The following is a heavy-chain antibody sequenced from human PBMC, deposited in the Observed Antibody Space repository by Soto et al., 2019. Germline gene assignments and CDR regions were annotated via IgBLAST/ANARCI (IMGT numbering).Heavy chain of an antibody. CDR1: GFTFSDYG. D-gene: IGHD3-3*01. Sequence: EVQLLESGGGLVQPGGSLRLSCAASGFTFSDYGMSWVRQAPGKGLEWVSVMSGSGDAAYYADSVKGRFTISRDHSKNALYLQMNSLRAEDTAVYFCAKKVTIYAVDPADYWGQGTQVAVSS. V-gene: IGHV3-23*01. CDR3: AKKVTIYAVDPADY. CDR2: MSGSGDAA. J-gene: IGHJ4*02.